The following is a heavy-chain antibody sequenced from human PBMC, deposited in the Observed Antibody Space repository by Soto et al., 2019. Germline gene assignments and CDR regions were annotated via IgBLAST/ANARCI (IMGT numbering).Heavy chain of an antibody. Sequence: SETLSLTCTVSGGSISSSSYYWGWIRQPPGKGLEWFGSIYYSGSTYYNPSLKSRVTISVDTSKNQFSLKLSSVTAADTAVYYCARHDCSSTSCFFGFYYYYLDVWGKGTTVTASS. V-gene: IGHV4-39*01. J-gene: IGHJ6*03. CDR2: IYYSGST. D-gene: IGHD2-2*01. CDR1: GGSISSSSYY. CDR3: ARHDCSSTSCFFGFYYYYLDV.